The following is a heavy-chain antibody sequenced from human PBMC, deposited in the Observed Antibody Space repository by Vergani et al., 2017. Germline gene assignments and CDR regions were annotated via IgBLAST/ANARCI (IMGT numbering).Heavy chain of an antibody. CDR3: AGIVGATRNYYYYMDV. D-gene: IGHD1-26*01. CDR2: INHSGST. V-gene: IGHV4-34*01. J-gene: IGHJ6*03. Sequence: QVQLQQWGAGLLKPSETLPLTCAVYGGSFSGYYWSWIRQPPGKGLEWSGEINHSGSTNYNPSLKSRVTISVDTSKNQFSLKLSSVTAADTAVYYCAGIVGATRNYYYYMDVWGKXP. CDR1: GGSFSGYY.